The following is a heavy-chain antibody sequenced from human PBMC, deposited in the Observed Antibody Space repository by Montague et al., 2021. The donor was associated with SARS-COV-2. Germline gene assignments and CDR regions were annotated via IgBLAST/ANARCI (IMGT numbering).Heavy chain of an antibody. CDR1: GGSFSGYY. V-gene: IGHV4-34*01. CDR3: ARINRIIVGATRFDY. CDR2: INHSGST. Sequence: SETLSLTCAVYGGSFSGYYWSWIRQPPGKGLEWIGEINHSGSTNYNPSLKGRVTISVDTSKNQFSLKLSSVTAADTAVYYCARINRIIVGATRFDYWGQGTLVTVSS. D-gene: IGHD1-26*01. J-gene: IGHJ4*02.